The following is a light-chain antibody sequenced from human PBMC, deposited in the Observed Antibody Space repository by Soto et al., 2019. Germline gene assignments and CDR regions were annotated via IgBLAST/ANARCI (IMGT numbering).Light chain of an antibody. CDR1: QSLLQSNGYNY. V-gene: IGKV2-28*01. CDR2: FGS. CDR3: MQYQQSPPT. J-gene: IGKJ1*01. Sequence: DIVMTQSPLSLPVTPGEPASISCSSSQSLLQSNGYNYLDWYLQKPGQYPQLLIYFGSYRASGVPDSFSGSESGKDFTLKIRRVEAEDVGVYYFMQYQQSPPTFGQGTKVEI.